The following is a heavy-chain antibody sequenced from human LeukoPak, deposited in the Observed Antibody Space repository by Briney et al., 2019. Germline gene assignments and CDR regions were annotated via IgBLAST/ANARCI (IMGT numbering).Heavy chain of an antibody. CDR2: ISGSGGST. J-gene: IGHJ4*02. CDR3: AKEIWPTVTTPGWTYFDY. V-gene: IGHV3-23*01. CDR1: GFTFSSYG. Sequence: GGTLRLSCAASGFTFSSYGMSWVRQAPGKGLEWVSAISGSGGSTYYADSVKGRFTISRDNSKNTLYLQMNSPRAEDTAVYYCAKEIWPTVTTPGWTYFDYWGQGALVTVSS. D-gene: IGHD4-17*01.